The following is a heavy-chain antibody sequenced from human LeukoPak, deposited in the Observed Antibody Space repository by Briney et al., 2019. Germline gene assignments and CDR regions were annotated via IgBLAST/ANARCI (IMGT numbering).Heavy chain of an antibody. CDR2: IIPIFGTA. CDR3: ASVPVHYYGSGSYLLDY. CDR1: GGTFSSYA. V-gene: IGHV1-69*13. J-gene: IGHJ4*02. D-gene: IGHD3-10*01. Sequence: ASVKVSCKASGGTFSSYAISWVRQAPGQGLEWMGGIIPIFGTANYAQKFQGRVTITADESTSTAYMELSSLRSEDTAVYYCASVPVHYYGSGSYLLDYWGQGTLVTVSS.